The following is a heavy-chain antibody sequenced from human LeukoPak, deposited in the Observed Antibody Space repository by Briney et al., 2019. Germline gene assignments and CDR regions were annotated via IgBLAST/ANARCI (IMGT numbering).Heavy chain of an antibody. CDR2: INHSGST. CDR1: GGSISGYY. V-gene: IGHV4-34*01. Sequence: SETLSLTCTVSGGSISGYYWSWIRQPPGKGLEWIGEINHSGSTNYNPSLKSRVTISVDTSKNQFSLKLSSVTAADTAVYYCARGLSPVGYFDYWGQGTLVTVSS. J-gene: IGHJ4*02. CDR3: ARGLSPVGYFDY.